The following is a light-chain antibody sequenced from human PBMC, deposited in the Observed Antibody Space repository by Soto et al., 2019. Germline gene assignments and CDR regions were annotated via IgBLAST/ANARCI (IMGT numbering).Light chain of an antibody. J-gene: IGLJ2*01. V-gene: IGLV2-14*01. CDR2: DVS. CDR1: SSDVGGYNS. Sequence: QSALTQPASVSGSPGQSITISCTGTSSDVGGYNSVSWYQQHPGKAPKLMIYDVSNRPSGVSNRFSGSKSGNTASLTISGLQAEDEADYYCSSYTSRSTLVVGGGTKLTVL. CDR3: SSYTSRSTLV.